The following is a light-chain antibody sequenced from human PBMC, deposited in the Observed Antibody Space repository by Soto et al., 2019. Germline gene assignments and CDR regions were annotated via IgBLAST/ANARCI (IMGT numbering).Light chain of an antibody. V-gene: IGKV3-20*01. CDR2: GAS. Sequence: ILLTQSPITLSLSPGERATLSCRASQSVSSYLGWYQQKPGQAPRLLMYGASIRAAGVPDRFSGSGSGTEFTLTISRLEPEDFTVYYCHHYETFGQGTKVDI. CDR1: QSVSSY. J-gene: IGKJ1*01. CDR3: HHYET.